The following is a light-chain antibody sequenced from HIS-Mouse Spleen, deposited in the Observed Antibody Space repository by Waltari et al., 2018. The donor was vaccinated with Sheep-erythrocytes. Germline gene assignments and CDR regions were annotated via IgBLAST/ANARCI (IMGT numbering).Light chain of an antibody. CDR3: QAWDSSTAWNVV. Sequence: SYELTQPPSVSVSPGQTASITCSGDNLGDKYACWYQQKPGPSPVLVIYQDSKRPSGIPERFSGSNSGNTATLTISGTQAMDEADYYCQAWDSSTAWNVVFGGGTKLTVL. V-gene: IGLV3-1*01. CDR1: NLGDKY. J-gene: IGLJ2*01. CDR2: QDS.